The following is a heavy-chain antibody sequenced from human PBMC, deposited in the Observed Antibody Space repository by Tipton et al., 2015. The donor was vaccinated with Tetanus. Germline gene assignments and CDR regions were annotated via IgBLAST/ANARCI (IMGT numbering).Heavy chain of an antibody. D-gene: IGHD6-6*01. CDR2: INHRGGT. CDR3: ARVWGRGQLVTKPNWYFDL. Sequence: LRLSCAVSGGSLSGFYWSWIRQPPGKGLEWIGEINHRGGTSYSPSLKSRVTISVDTSKSQFSLNMTSVTAADTAVYYCARVWGRGQLVTKPNWYFDLWGRGTLVTVSS. J-gene: IGHJ2*01. V-gene: IGHV4-34*01. CDR1: GGSLSGFY.